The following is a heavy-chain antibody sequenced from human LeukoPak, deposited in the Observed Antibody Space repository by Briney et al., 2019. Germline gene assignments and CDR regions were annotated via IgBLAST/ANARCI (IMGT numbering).Heavy chain of an antibody. V-gene: IGHV4-59*01. J-gene: IGHJ6*03. Sequence: SETPSLTCTVSGGSISSYYWSWIRQPPGKALEWTGYIYYSGSTNYNPSLKSRVTISLDTSKNQYSLKLSPVTAADTAADCCAREGTDQYYYYYMDVWGKGTPVTVSS. CDR1: GGSISSYY. D-gene: IGHD3-10*01. CDR2: IYYSGST. CDR3: AREGTDQYYYYYMDV.